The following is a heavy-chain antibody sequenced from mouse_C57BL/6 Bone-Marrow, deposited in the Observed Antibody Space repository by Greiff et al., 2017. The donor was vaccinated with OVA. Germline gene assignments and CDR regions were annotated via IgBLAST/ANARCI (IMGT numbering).Heavy chain of an antibody. D-gene: IGHD2-2*01. Sequence: EVQLQQSGPVLVKPGASVKMSCKASGYTFTDYYMNWVKQSHGKSLEWIGVINPYNGGTSYNQKFKGKATLTVDKSSSTAYMELNSLTSEDSAVYYCARLGGYPYYFDYWGQGTTLTVSS. V-gene: IGHV1-19*01. CDR2: INPYNGGT. CDR3: ARLGGYPYYFDY. CDR1: GYTFTDYY. J-gene: IGHJ2*01.